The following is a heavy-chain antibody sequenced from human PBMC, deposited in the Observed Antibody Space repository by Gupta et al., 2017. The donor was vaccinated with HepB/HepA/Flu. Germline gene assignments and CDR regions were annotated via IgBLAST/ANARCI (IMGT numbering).Heavy chain of an antibody. CDR1: GFSFSSYA. Sequence: EVQLLESGGDLVQPGGSLRLSCAASGFSFSSYAMSWVRQAPGKGPEWVSEISGSGSNIYYADSVKGRFSISRDNSKSTLYLPMNSLKVEDTAVYYCAKDLTGTYGDYFDYWGQGTPVAVSA. D-gene: IGHD1-20*01. CDR2: ISGSGSNI. V-gene: IGHV3-23*01. J-gene: IGHJ4*02. CDR3: AKDLTGTYGDYFDY.